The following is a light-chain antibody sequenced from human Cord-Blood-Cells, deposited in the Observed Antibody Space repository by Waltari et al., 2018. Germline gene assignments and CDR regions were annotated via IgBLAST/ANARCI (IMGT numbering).Light chain of an antibody. CDR2: EGS. CDR3: CSYAGSRRV. J-gene: IGLJ3*02. Sequence: QSALTQPAPVSGSPGQSITIYCTGTSSDGGSYNLVSWYQQHPGKAPNLMIYEGSKRPSGVSNRFSGSKSGNTSSPTISGLQAEDEADYYCCSYAGSRRVFGGGTKLTVL. CDR1: SSDGGSYNL. V-gene: IGLV2-23*01.